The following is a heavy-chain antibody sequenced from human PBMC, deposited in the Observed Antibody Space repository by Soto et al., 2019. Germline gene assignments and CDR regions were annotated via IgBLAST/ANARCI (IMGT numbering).Heavy chain of an antibody. V-gene: IGHV3-30*18. CDR1: GFTFSNFG. Sequence: QVQLVESGGGVVQPGRSLRLSCAASGFTFSNFGIHWVRQAPGKGLEWVALISFDGSYIYYADSVKGRFIISRDNSKNTLYLQMNSLRVEDTAVYYCAKHAVVGPDYFDYWGQGTLVTVSS. D-gene: IGHD1-26*01. J-gene: IGHJ4*02. CDR3: AKHAVVGPDYFDY. CDR2: ISFDGSYI.